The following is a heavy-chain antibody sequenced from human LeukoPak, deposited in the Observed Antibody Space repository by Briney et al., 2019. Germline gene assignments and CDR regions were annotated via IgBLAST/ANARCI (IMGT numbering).Heavy chain of an antibody. CDR1: GFSFSSYG. J-gene: IGHJ4*02. D-gene: IGHD5-24*01. Sequence: GGSLRLSCAASGFSFSSYGMHWVRQAPGKGLEWVAVIWYDGSKKYYADSVKGRFTISRDNAKNTLYLQMNSLRAEDTAVYYCARGDGYNSGFSWGQGTLVTVSS. CDR3: ARGDGYNSGFS. CDR2: IWYDGSKK. V-gene: IGHV3-33*01.